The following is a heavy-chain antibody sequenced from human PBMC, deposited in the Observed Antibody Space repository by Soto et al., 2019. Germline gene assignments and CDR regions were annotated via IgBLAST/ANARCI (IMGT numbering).Heavy chain of an antibody. J-gene: IGHJ4*02. CDR3: ARGRNQLLLWYFDY. D-gene: IGHD2-2*01. CDR2: IYYSGST. CDR1: DGYISGGDYY. V-gene: IGHV4-30-4*01. Sequence: TLSLTCTVSDGYISGGDYYWSWIRKPPGKGLEWIGYIYYSGSTYYNPSLKSRGTISVDTSNNQFSLKLSFVTAAATAVYYCARGRNQLLLWYFDYWGQGTLVTVSS.